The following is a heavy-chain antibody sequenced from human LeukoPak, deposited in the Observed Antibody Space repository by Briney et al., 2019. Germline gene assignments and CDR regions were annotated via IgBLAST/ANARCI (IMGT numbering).Heavy chain of an antibody. CDR2: IRSNGRDT. J-gene: IGHJ5*02. Sequence: PGGSLRLSGAASGFTFSEYSMSWVRQAPGKGLEWVSNIRSNGRDTYYTDSVKGRFTISRDNSKNTLYLEMNSLRAEDTAVYYCAKGGYTTCFDPWGQGTLVTVSS. V-gene: IGHV3-23*01. CDR3: AKGGYTTCFDP. CDR1: GFTFSEYS. D-gene: IGHD2-15*01.